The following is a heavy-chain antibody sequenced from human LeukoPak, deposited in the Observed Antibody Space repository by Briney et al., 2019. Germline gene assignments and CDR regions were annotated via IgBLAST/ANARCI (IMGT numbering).Heavy chain of an antibody. CDR3: ARDLVRFGELRGY. CDR2: ITSSSGYI. V-gene: IGHV3-21*01. CDR1: GFTFSDYS. D-gene: IGHD3-10*01. J-gene: IGHJ4*02. Sequence: GGSLRLSCAASGFTFSDYSMNWVRQAPGKGLEWVSSITSSSGYIYYADSVKGRFTISRDNAKNSLYLQMNSLRAEDTAVYYCARDLVRFGELRGYWGQGTLVTVSS.